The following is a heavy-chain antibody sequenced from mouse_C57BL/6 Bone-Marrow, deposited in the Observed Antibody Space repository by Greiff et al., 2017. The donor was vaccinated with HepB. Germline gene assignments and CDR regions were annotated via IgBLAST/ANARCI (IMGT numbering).Heavy chain of an antibody. Sequence: EVHLVESGGGLVQPGGSLKLSCAASGFTFSDYYMYWVRQTPEKRLEWVAYISNGGGSTYYPDTVKGRFTISRDNAKNTLYLQMSRLKSEDTAMYYCARHDDGYYPAWFAYWGQGTRVTVSA. CDR1: GFTFSDYY. J-gene: IGHJ3*01. V-gene: IGHV5-12*01. CDR2: ISNGGGST. D-gene: IGHD2-3*01. CDR3: ARHDDGYYPAWFAY.